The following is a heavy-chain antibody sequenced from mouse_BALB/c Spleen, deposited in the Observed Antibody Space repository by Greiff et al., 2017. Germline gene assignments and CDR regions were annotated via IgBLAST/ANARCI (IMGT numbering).Heavy chain of an antibody. CDR1: GFTFSSFG. V-gene: IGHV5-17*02. J-gene: IGHJ4*01. D-gene: IGHD1-1*01. Sequence: EVQLQESGGGLVQPGGSRKLSCAASGFTFSSFGMHWVRQAPEKGLEWVAYISSGSSTIYYADTVKGRFTISRDNPKNTLFLQMTSLRSEDTAMYYCARGGYYDGAMDYWGQGTSVTVSS. CDR2: ISSGSSTI. CDR3: ARGGYYDGAMDY.